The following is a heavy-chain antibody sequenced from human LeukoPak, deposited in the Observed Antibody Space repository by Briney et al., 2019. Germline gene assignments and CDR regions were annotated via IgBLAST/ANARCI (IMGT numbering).Heavy chain of an antibody. Sequence: GRSLRLSCAASGFTFDDYAMHWVRQAPGKGLEWVSGISWNSGSIGYADSVKGRFTISRDNAKNSLYLQMNSLRAEDTALYYCAKGGWVSYYYDSSGHRSPFDIWGQGTMVTVSS. J-gene: IGHJ3*02. D-gene: IGHD3-22*01. CDR3: AKGGWVSYYYDSSGHRSPFDI. V-gene: IGHV3-9*01. CDR1: GFTFDDYA. CDR2: ISWNSGSI.